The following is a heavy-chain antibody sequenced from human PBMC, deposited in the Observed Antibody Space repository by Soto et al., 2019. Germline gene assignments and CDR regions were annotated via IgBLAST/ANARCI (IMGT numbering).Heavy chain of an antibody. D-gene: IGHD3-3*01. CDR3: AAAPIYDFWSGYSVFDY. V-gene: IGHV1-58*01. CDR1: GFTFTSSA. CDR2: IVVGSGNT. J-gene: IGHJ4*02. Sequence: SVKVSCKASGFTFTSSAVQWVRQARGQRLEWIGWIVVGSGNTNYAQKFQERVTITRDMSTSTAYMELSSLRSEDTAVYYCAAAPIYDFWSGYSVFDYWGQGTLVTVSS.